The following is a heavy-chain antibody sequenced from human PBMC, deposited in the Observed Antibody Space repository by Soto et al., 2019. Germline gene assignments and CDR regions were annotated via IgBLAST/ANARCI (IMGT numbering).Heavy chain of an antibody. CDR1: GYSFTSYW. CDR2: IYPGDSDT. J-gene: IGHJ6*02. V-gene: IGHV5-51*01. Sequence: PGESLKISCKGSGYSFTSYWIGWVRQMPGKGREWMGIIYPGDSDTRYSPSFQGQVTISAHKSISTAYLQWSSLEASDTAMYDCARRPDYYGMDVWGQGTTVTVSS. CDR3: ARRPDYYGMDV.